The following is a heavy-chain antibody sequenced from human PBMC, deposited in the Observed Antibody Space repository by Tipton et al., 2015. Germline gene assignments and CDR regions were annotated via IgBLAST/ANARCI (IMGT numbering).Heavy chain of an antibody. CDR3: AETGSILTGYSTFDY. CDR1: GFTLSRYA. CDR2: IKQDEGEI. D-gene: IGHD3-9*01. Sequence: SLRLSCSAAGFTLSRYAMNWVRQAAGKGLEWVANIKQDEGEINYADSVKGRFTISRDNANNSLYLQMDSLRTEDTAVYYCAETGSILTGYSTFDYWGQGTLVTVSS. V-gene: IGHV3-7*05. J-gene: IGHJ4*02.